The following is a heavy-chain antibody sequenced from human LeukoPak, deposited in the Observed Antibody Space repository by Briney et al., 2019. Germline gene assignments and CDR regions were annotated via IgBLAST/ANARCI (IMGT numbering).Heavy chain of an antibody. J-gene: IGHJ6*03. Sequence: SETLSLTCTVYGGSFSGYYWSWIRQPPGKGLEWIGEINHSGSTNYNRSLKSRVTISVDTSKNQFSLKLSSVTAADTAVYFCARGRVSSSTWYSTYYYYFYMDVWGKGTTVTVSS. CDR3: ARGRVSSSTWYSTYYYYFYMDV. CDR2: INHSGST. V-gene: IGHV4-34*01. CDR1: GGSFSGYY. D-gene: IGHD6-13*01.